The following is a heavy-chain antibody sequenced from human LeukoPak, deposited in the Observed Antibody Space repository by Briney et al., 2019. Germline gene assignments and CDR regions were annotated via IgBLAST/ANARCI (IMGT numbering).Heavy chain of an antibody. CDR3: GRHHYNGWSDY. Sequence: SETLSLTRTVSGDSISSSSYYWGWIRQPPGKGLEWIGSIYYSGSTYYNPPLKSRVTISEDKSKNQFSLKLSSVADAEAAVYYSGRHHYNGWSDYWGQGTLVTVSS. CDR2: IYYSGST. CDR1: GDSISSSSYY. J-gene: IGHJ4*02. V-gene: IGHV4-39*01. D-gene: IGHD6-19*01.